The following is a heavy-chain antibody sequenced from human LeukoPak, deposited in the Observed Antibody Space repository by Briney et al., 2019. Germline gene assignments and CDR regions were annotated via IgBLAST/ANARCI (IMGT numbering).Heavy chain of an antibody. CDR2: ISASGGTT. CDR1: GFSFSSYA. V-gene: IGHV3-23*01. J-gene: IGHJ4*02. CDR3: AKDRSGTNSDFDY. D-gene: IGHD1-14*01. Sequence: PGGSLRLSCAASGFSFSSYAMTWVPEAPGQGLEWVSAISASGGTTYYVASVKGRFTISRDNAKNTLYLQMNSLRAEDTAVYYCAKDRSGTNSDFDYWGQGTLVTVSS.